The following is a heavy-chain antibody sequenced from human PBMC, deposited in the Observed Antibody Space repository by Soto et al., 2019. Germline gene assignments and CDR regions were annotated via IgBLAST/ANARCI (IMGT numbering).Heavy chain of an antibody. J-gene: IGHJ5*02. CDR3: ARGXXXXXVENWFDP. V-gene: IGHV3-21*01. CDR1: GFTFSSYS. Sequence: EVQLVESGGGLVKPGGSLRLSCAASGFTFSSYSMNWVRQAPGKGLEWVSSISSSSSYIYYADSVKGRFTISRDNXXXXLXXXXXXXXXXXXXXXXXARGXXXXXVENWFDPWGQGTLVTVSS. CDR2: ISSSSSYI.